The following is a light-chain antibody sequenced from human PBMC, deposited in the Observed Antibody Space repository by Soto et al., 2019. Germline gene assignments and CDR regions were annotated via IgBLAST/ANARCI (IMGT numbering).Light chain of an antibody. CDR1: NNDVGRYNY. CDR2: DVS. V-gene: IGLV2-8*01. J-gene: IGLJ3*02. CDR3: SSYAGSNIWV. Sequence: QSVLTQPPSASGSPGQSVTISCTGTNNDVGRYNYVSWYQQHPGKAPKVIISDVSERPSGVPDRFSGSKSGNTASLTVSGLQAEDEADYYCSSYAGSNIWVFGGGTTVTVL.